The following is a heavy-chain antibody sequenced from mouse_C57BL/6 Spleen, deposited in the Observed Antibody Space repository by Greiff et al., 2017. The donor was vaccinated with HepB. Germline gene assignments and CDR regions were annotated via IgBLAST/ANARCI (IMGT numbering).Heavy chain of an antibody. CDR2: IDPENGDT. CDR1: GFNIKDDY. J-gene: IGHJ2*01. V-gene: IGHV14-4*01. CDR3: TTGYYGSSWDY. D-gene: IGHD1-1*01. Sequence: EVQLQESGAELVRPGASVKLSCTASGFNIKDDYMHWVKQRPEQGLEWIGWIDPENGDTEYASKFQGKATITADTSSNTAYLQLSSLTSEETAVYYSTTGYYGSSWDYWGQGTTLTVSS.